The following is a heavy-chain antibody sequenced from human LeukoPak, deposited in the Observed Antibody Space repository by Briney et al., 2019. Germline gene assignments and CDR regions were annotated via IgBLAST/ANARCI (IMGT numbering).Heavy chain of an antibody. CDR3: ARSDYAQTFDY. V-gene: IGHV1-2*02. Sequence: ASVKVSCKASGYSFSGFYIHWVRQAPGQGLEWMGWISPNNGDTNYAQKFQGRVTMTRDTSISTAYMELSRLKSDDTAVYYCARSDYAQTFDYWGQGTLVTVSS. CDR2: ISPNNGDT. J-gene: IGHJ4*02. CDR1: GYSFSGFY. D-gene: IGHD4-17*01.